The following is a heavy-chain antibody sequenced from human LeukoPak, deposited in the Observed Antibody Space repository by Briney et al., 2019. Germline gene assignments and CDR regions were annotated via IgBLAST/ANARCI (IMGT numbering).Heavy chain of an antibody. Sequence: GASVKVSCKASGYTFTGYYMHWMRQAPGQGLEWMGWINPNSGGTNYAQKFQGRVTMTRDTSISTAYKELSRLRSDDTAVYYCAREAYDYGDDSREPNFDYWGQGTLVTVSS. D-gene: IGHD4-17*01. CDR1: GYTFTGYY. V-gene: IGHV1-2*02. CDR3: AREAYDYGDDSREPNFDY. CDR2: INPNSGGT. J-gene: IGHJ4*02.